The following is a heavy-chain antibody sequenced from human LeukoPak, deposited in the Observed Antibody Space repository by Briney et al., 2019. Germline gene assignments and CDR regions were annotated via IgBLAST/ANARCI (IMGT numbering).Heavy chain of an antibody. V-gene: IGHV4-59*08. CDR3: ASRGYSSGWYEFDY. CDR2: IYYSGST. D-gene: IGHD6-19*01. CDR1: GGSISSYY. Sequence: SETLSLTCTVSGGSISSYYWSWIRQPPGKGLEWIWYIYYSGSTNYNPSLKSRVTISVDTSKNQFSLKLSSVTAADTAVYYCASRGYSSGWYEFDYWGQGTLVTVSS. J-gene: IGHJ4*02.